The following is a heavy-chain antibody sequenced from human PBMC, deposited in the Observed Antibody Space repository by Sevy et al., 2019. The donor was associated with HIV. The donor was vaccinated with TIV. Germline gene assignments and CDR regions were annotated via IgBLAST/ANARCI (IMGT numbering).Heavy chain of an antibody. D-gene: IGHD5-12*01. Sequence: GGSLRLSCAASGFTFSSYSMNWVRQAPGKGLEWVSSISSSSSYIYYADSVKGRFTISRDNAKNSLYLQMNSLRAEDTAVYYCASTGGYDSDWFDPWGQGTLVTVSS. CDR2: ISSSSSYI. V-gene: IGHV3-21*01. CDR1: GFTFSSYS. CDR3: ASTGGYDSDWFDP. J-gene: IGHJ5*02.